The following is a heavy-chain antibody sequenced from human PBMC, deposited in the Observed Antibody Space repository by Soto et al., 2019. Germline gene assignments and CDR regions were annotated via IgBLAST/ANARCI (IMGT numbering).Heavy chain of an antibody. CDR3: ARLGQFDF. CDR2: ISGSGDTI. CDR1: GFIFSDYY. V-gene: IGHV3-11*01. J-gene: IGHJ4*02. Sequence: GGSLRLSCEASGFIFSDYYMAWIRQAPGKGLEWVSYISGSGDTIYYADSVKGRFTISRDSAKDSLYLQMNTLRDEDTAIYYCARLGQFDFWGQGTVVTVSS.